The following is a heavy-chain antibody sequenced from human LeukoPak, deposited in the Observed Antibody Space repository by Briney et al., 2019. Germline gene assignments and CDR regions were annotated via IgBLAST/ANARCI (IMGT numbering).Heavy chain of an antibody. Sequence: PSETLSLTCTVSGGSISSSSYYWGWIRQPPGKGLEWIGSIYYSGSTNYNPSLKSRVTISVDTSKNQFSLKLSSVTAADTAVYYCARLPYDSSGYYYSAFDIWGQGTMVTVSS. J-gene: IGHJ3*02. CDR1: GGSISSSSYY. D-gene: IGHD3-22*01. CDR2: IYYSGST. V-gene: IGHV4-39*07. CDR3: ARLPYDSSGYYYSAFDI.